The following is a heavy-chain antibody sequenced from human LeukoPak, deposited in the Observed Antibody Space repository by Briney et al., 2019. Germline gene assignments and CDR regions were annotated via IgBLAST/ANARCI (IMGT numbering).Heavy chain of an antibody. V-gene: IGHV4-59*01. Sequence: SETLSLTCTVSGGPISSYYWSWIRQPPGKGLEWIGYIYYSGSTNYNPSLKSRVTISVDTSKNQFSLKLSSVTAADTAVYYCARAAAPARWFDPWGQGTLVTVSS. CDR3: ARAAAPARWFDP. CDR1: GGPISSYY. J-gene: IGHJ5*02. D-gene: IGHD2-2*01. CDR2: IYYSGST.